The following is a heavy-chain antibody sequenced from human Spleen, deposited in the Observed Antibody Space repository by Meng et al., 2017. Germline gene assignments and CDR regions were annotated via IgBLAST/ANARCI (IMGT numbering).Heavy chain of an antibody. V-gene: IGHV4-34*01. CDR3: AREKTEYGDYVYAFDI. CDR1: GGSFSDYY. J-gene: IGHJ3*02. Sequence: SETLSPTGVAPGGSFSDYYWSWIRQPPGKGLGWIGEINHSGSTNYNPSLKSPVAISVDTSKNQFSLNLSSVTAADTAVYYCAREKTEYGDYVYAFDIWGQGTMVTVSS. D-gene: IGHD4-17*01. CDR2: INHSGST.